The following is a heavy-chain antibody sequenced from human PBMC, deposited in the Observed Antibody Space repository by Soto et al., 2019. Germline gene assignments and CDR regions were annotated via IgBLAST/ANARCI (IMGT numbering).Heavy chain of an antibody. CDR1: GFTFSSHA. J-gene: IGHJ4*02. Sequence: HPGGSLRLSCAASGFTFSSHAMHWVRQAPGKGLEWVAIISYDGSSQYYADSVKGRFTISRDNSKNTLYLQMNSLRAEDTALYYCAKDRGRYCSGNTCYLFDYWGQGTLVTVSS. CDR3: AKDRGRYCSGNTCYLFDY. D-gene: IGHD2-15*01. CDR2: ISYDGSSQ. V-gene: IGHV3-30*04.